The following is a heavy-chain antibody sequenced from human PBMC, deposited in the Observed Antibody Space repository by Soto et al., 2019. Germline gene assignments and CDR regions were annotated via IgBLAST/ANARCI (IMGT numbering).Heavy chain of an antibody. J-gene: IGHJ4*02. Sequence: ASVKVSCKASGYRFTTYYMHWVRQAPGQGLEWMGRINPTGGSTSYTQRFQGRFTISRDNAKNTLYLQMNSLRVEDTAMYYCGTVFEHWGQGSPVTVSS. CDR1: GYRFTTYY. V-gene: IGHV1-46*01. CDR2: INPTGGST. CDR3: GTVFEH.